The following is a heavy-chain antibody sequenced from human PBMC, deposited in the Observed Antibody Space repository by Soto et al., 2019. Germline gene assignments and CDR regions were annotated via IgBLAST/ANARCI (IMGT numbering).Heavy chain of an antibody. J-gene: IGHJ5*02. D-gene: IGHD3-3*01. CDR3: AISANYDFWSGYSPHWFDP. CDR2: IYPGDSDT. CDR1: GYSFTSYW. Sequence: GESLKISCKCSGYSFTSYWIGWVRQMPGKGLEWMGIIYPGDSDTRYSPSFQGQVTISADKSISTAYLQWSSLKASDTAMYYCAISANYDFWSGYSPHWFDPWGQGTLVTVSS. V-gene: IGHV5-51*01.